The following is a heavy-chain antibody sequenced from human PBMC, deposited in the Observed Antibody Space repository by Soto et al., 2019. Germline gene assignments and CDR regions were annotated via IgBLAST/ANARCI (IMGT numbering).Heavy chain of an antibody. V-gene: IGHV4-34*01. CDR2: INHSGST. CDR3: GRLVGNSWIDY. CDR1: GGSFSGYY. D-gene: IGHD6-13*01. J-gene: IGHJ4*02. Sequence: SETLSLTCAVYGGSFSGYYWSWIRQPPGKGLEWIGEINHSGSTNYNPSLKSRVTISVDTSKNQFSLKLSSVTAADTAVYYCGRLVGNSWIDYWGQGTLVTVSS.